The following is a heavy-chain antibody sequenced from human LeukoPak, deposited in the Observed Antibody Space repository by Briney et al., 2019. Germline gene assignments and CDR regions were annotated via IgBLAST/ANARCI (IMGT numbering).Heavy chain of an antibody. CDR3: ARAYGSGSYYNPLWY. D-gene: IGHD3-10*01. Sequence: GESLKISCKGSGYSFTSYWIGWVRQMPGKGLEWMGIIYPGDSDTRYSPSFQGQVTISADKSISTAYLQWSSLKASDTAMYYCARAYGSGSYYNPLWYWGQGTLVTVSS. J-gene: IGHJ4*02. V-gene: IGHV5-51*01. CDR2: IYPGDSDT. CDR1: GYSFTSYW.